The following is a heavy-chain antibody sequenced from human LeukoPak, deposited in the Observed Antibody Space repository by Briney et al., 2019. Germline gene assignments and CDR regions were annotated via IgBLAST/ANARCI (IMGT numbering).Heavy chain of an antibody. CDR2: INPNSGGT. V-gene: IGHV1-2*02. Sequence: GASVGVSCKASGYTFTGYYMHWVRQAPGQGLEWMGWINPNSGGTNYAQKFQGRVTMTRDTSISTAYMELSRLRSDDTAVYYCASVLWGSGSYYNEGHWGQGTLVTVSS. J-gene: IGHJ4*02. D-gene: IGHD3-10*01. CDR3: ASVLWGSGSYYNEGH. CDR1: GYTFTGYY.